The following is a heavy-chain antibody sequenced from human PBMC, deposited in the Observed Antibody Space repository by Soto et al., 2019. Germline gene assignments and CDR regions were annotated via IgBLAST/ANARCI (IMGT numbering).Heavy chain of an antibody. CDR1: GFTFRSYA. CDR3: AKDLAVSYGSSCSHFDS. CDR2: ISVSGGTT. V-gene: IGHV3-23*01. Sequence: EVPMLESGGGLVQPGGSLRLSCAASGFTFRSYAMNWVRQAPGQGLEWVSAISVSGGTTYYADSVPGRFTISRDNTKNTLYLQVNSVRAEDTSVYYCAKDLAVSYGSSCSHFDSWGQVTLVTVSS. D-gene: IGHD6-13*01. J-gene: IGHJ4*02.